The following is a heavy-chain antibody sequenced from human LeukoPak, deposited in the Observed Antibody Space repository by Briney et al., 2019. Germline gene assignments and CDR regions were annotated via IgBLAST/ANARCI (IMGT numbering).Heavy chain of an antibody. V-gene: IGHV3-30-3*01. CDR2: ISYDGSNK. J-gene: IGHJ6*02. CDR3: ARSGGSSSSSSGLYYYYGMDV. D-gene: IGHD6-13*01. Sequence: PGGSLRLSCAASGFTFSSYAMHWVRQAPGKGLEWVAVISYDGSNKYYADSVKGRFTISRDNSKNTLYLQMDSLRAEDTAVYYRARSGGSSSSSSGLYYYYGMDVWGQGTTVTVSS. CDR1: GFTFSSYA.